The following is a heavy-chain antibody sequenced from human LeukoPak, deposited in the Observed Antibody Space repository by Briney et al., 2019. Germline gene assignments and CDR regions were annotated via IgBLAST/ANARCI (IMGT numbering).Heavy chain of an antibody. CDR2: IYPGVSNT. J-gene: IGHJ4*02. CDR3: ARRRAVAGTYYFDS. V-gene: IGHV5-51*01. Sequence: GESLKISCKGSGYSFTSYWIGWVRQMPGKGLEWMGIIYPGVSNTRYSPSFQGHVTTSADKSISTAYLQWSSLQASDTAMYYCARRRAVAGTYYFDSWGQGTLVTVSS. D-gene: IGHD6-19*01. CDR1: GYSFTSYW.